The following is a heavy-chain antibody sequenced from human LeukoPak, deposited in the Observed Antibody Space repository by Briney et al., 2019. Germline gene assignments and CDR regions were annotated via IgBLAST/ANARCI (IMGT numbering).Heavy chain of an antibody. D-gene: IGHD2-15*01. Sequence: GASVKVSCKASGYTFTSYGISWVRQAPGQGLEWMGWISAYNGNTNYAQKLQGRVTMTTDTSTSTAYMELRSPRSDDTAVYYCARIRLGGYCSGGSCYSRWFDPWGQGTLVTVSS. CDR2: ISAYNGNT. V-gene: IGHV1-18*01. J-gene: IGHJ5*02. CDR3: ARIRLGGYCSGGSCYSRWFDP. CDR1: GYTFTSYG.